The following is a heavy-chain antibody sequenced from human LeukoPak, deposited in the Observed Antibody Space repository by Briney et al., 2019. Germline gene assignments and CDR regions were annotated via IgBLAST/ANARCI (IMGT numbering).Heavy chain of an antibody. J-gene: IGHJ3*02. D-gene: IGHD3-22*01. CDR1: GFTFDDYA. CDR3: AKGVSSGYYWTGDAFDI. V-gene: IGHV3-43*02. CDR2: ISGDGGST. Sequence: GGSLRLSCAASGFTFDDYAMHWVRQAPGKGLEWVSLISGDGGSTYYADSVKGRFTISRDNSKNSLYLQMNSLRTEDTALYYCAKGVSSGYYWTGDAFDIGGQGTMVTVSS.